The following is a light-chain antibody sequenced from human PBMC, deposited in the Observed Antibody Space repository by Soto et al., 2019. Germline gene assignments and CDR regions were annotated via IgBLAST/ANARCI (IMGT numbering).Light chain of an antibody. CDR1: SSNIGAGYD. V-gene: IGLV1-40*01. Sequence: QLVLTQPPSVSGAPGQRVTISCTGSSSNIGAGYDVHWYQQLPGTAPKLLIYGNSNRPSGVPDRFSGSKSGTSASLAITGLQAEYGADYYCQSSDSSLSGAVFGGGTKVTVL. CDR3: QSSDSSLSGAV. CDR2: GNS. J-gene: IGLJ2*01.